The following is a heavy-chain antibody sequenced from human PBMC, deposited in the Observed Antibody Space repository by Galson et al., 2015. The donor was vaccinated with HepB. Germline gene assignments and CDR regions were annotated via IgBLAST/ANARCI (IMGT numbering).Heavy chain of an antibody. D-gene: IGHD6-13*01. Sequence: SLRLSCAASGFTFSGSAMHWVRQAPGKGLEWLGRIRSKSNNYETAYAASVKGRFTISRDDSQNTAYLQMNSLKTEDTAVYYCTRRRPYSSSWEFDYWGQGTLVTVSS. CDR1: GFTFSGSA. J-gene: IGHJ4*02. CDR2: IRSKSNNYET. V-gene: IGHV3-73*01. CDR3: TRRRPYSSSWEFDY.